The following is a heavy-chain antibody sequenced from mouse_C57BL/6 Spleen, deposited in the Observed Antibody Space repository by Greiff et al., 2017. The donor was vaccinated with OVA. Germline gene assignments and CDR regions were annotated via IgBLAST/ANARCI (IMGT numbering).Heavy chain of an antibody. J-gene: IGHJ2*01. CDR3: ARERLTGRPYLDY. CDR2: INYDGSST. CDR1: GFTFSDYY. D-gene: IGHD4-1*01. Sequence: EVQLVESEGGLVQPGSSMKLSCTASGFTFSDYYMAWVRQVPEKGLEWVANINYDGSSTYYLDSLKSRFIISRDNAKNILYLQMSSLKSEDTATYYCARERLTGRPYLDYWGQGTTLTVSS. V-gene: IGHV5-16*01.